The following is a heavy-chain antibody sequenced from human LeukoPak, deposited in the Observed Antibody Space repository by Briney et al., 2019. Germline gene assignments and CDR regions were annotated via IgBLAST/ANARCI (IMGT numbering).Heavy chain of an antibody. Sequence: ASVTVSCKASGYTFTGYYMHWVRQAPGQGLEWMGWINPNSGGTNYAQKFQGRVTMTRDTSISTAYMELSRLRSDDTAVYYCASITEYYDILTGPYAFDIWGQGTMVTVSS. J-gene: IGHJ3*02. D-gene: IGHD3-9*01. CDR3: ASITEYYDILTGPYAFDI. V-gene: IGHV1-2*02. CDR1: GYTFTGYY. CDR2: INPNSGGT.